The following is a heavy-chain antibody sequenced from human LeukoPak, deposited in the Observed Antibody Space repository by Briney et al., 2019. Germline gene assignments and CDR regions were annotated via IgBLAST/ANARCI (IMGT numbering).Heavy chain of an antibody. J-gene: IGHJ3*01. D-gene: IGHD3-22*01. V-gene: IGHV1-2*02. CDR2: INPNSDDT. CDR1: GYTFTGYY. Sequence: EASVKVSCKASGYTFTGYYMNWVRQAPGQGLEWMGWINPNSDDTNYAQKFQGRVTMTRDTSISTAYMELNRLKSDDTAVYYCAGLTGSLTTIVDAFDVWGQGTMVIVSS. CDR3: AGLTGSLTTIVDAFDV.